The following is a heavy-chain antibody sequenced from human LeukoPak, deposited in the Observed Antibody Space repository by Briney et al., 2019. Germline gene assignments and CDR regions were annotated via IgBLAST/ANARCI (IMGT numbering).Heavy chain of an antibody. CDR1: GGTFSSYA. V-gene: IGHV1-69*04. CDR2: IIPILGIA. CDR3: ATVDFWSGYVYYYGMDV. Sequence: GSSVKVPCKASGGTFSSYAISWVRQAPGQGLEWMGRIIPILGIANYAQKFQGRVTITADKSTSTAYMELSSLRSEDTAVYYCATVDFWSGYVYYYGMDVWGQGTTVTVSS. J-gene: IGHJ6*02. D-gene: IGHD3-3*01.